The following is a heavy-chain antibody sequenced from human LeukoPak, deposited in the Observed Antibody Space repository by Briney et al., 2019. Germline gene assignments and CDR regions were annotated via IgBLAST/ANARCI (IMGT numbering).Heavy chain of an antibody. CDR1: GFIVSSNY. V-gene: IGHV3-48*02. Sequence: PGGSLRLSCAASGFIVSSNYMNWVRQTPGKGLEWVSYIINSGGTIYYADSVQGRFTISRDNAKNSLYLQMNSLRDEDTAVYYCARVGRGLYSMDVWGQGTTVTVSS. CDR2: IINSGGTI. J-gene: IGHJ6*02. D-gene: IGHD3-10*01. CDR3: ARVGRGLYSMDV.